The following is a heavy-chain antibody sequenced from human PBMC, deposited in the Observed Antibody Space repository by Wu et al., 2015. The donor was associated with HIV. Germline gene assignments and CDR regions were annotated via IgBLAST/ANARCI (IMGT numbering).Heavy chain of an antibody. CDR2: IIPLLGTS. Sequence: QVQLVQSGADVKEPGASLKVSCKASGHTFAAYYVHWVRQAPGQGLEWMGGIIPLLGTSNYAQDFKGRATFITDESTNTAYMELSSLRSDDTAVYYCARDLWNFDSLTGYPRNDAFDIWGQGTLVTVSS. D-gene: IGHD3-9*01. J-gene: IGHJ3*02. CDR3: ARDLWNFDSLTGYPRNDAFDI. CDR1: GHTFAAYY. V-gene: IGHV1-69*16.